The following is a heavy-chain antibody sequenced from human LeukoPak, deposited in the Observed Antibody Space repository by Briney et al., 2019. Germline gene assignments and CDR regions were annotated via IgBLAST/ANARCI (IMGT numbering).Heavy chain of an antibody. D-gene: IGHD1-1*01. CDR2: ISSSSYI. V-gene: IGHV3-21*01. CDR1: GFTFSSYS. J-gene: IGHJ4*02. CDR3: ARVVATGTTYFDY. Sequence: GRSLRLSCAASGFTFSSYSMNWVRQAPGKGLEWVSSISSSSYIYYADSVKGRFTISRDNAKNSLYLQMNSLRAEDTAVYYCARVVATGTTYFDYWGQGTLVTVSS.